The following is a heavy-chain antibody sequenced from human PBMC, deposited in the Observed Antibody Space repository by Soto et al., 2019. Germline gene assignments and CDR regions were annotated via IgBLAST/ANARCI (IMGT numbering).Heavy chain of an antibody. CDR3: ARRGPGTYFDY. D-gene: IGHD6-13*01. CDR2: ISAYNGNT. V-gene: IGHV1-18*01. J-gene: IGHJ4*02. CDR1: GYTFTSYG. Sequence: VKVSCKASGYTFTSYGISWVRQAPGQGLEWMGWISAYNGNTKYAQKLQGRVTTTTDTSTSTAYMELRSLRSDDTAIYYCARRGPGTYFDYWGQGTLVTVSS.